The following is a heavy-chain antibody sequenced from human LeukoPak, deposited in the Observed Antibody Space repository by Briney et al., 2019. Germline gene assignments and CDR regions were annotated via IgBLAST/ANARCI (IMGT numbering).Heavy chain of an antibody. V-gene: IGHV3-48*03. CDR3: ARAGEYCSSTSCYVAHY. CDR1: RFTFSSYE. J-gene: IGHJ4*02. CDR2: ISSSGTTM. Sequence: GGSLRLFCATSRFTFSSYEMNWVRQAPGKGLEWVSYISSSGTTMYYADSVKGRFTISRDNARKSLYLQMNSLRAEDTAIYYCARAGEYCSSTSCYVAHYWGRGTLVTVSS. D-gene: IGHD2-2*01.